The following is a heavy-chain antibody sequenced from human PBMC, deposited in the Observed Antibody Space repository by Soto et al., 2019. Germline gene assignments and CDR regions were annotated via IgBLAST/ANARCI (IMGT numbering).Heavy chain of an antibody. D-gene: IGHD2-15*01. CDR3: AREGSRDIARFDP. CDR1: GGTFSIYT. CDR2: SA. J-gene: IGHJ5*02. V-gene: IGHV1-69*01. Sequence: QVQLVQSGAEVKKPGSSVKVSCKASGGTFSIYTISWVRQAPGQGLEWMGGSANSAQKFQGRLTVTADESTSPVYVELSILTSEDMAIYYCAREGSRDIARFDPWGQGPLVGVSS.